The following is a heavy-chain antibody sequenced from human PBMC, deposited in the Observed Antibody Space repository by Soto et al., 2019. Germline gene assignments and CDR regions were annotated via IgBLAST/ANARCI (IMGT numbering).Heavy chain of an antibody. CDR3: ARDRKYDILAGYYLYAFDI. D-gene: IGHD3-9*01. Sequence: NPSETLSLTCAVSGGSISSSNWWSWVRQPPGKGLEWIGEIYHSGSTNYNPSLKSRVTISVDKSKNQFSLKLSSVTAADTAVYYCARDRKYDILAGYYLYAFDIRGQGTMVTVS. CDR2: IYHSGST. CDR1: GGSISSSNW. J-gene: IGHJ3*02. V-gene: IGHV4-4*02.